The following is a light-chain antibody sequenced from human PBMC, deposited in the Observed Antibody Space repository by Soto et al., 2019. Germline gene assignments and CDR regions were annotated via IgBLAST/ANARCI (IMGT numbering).Light chain of an antibody. CDR2: DVS. V-gene: IGLV2-14*01. CDR1: SSDVGGYNY. CDR3: RSYTSSSASV. Sequence: QSALTQPASVSGSPGQSITISCTGTSSDVGGYNYVSWYQQHPGKAPKLMIYDVSNRPSGVSNRFSGSKSGNTASLTISGLQADDEADYYCRSYTSSSASVFGTGPKVTVL. J-gene: IGLJ1*01.